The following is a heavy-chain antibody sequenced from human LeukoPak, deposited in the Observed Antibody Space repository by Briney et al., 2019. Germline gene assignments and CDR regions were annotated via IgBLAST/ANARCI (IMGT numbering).Heavy chain of an antibody. CDR2: IYYSGST. CDR3: ARVGLRYFDWYPLDY. Sequence: SETLSLTCTVSGGSISSSSYYWGWTRQPPGKGLEWIGYIYYSGSTNYNPSLKSRVTISVDTSKNQFSLKLSSVTAADTAVYYCARVGLRYFDWYPLDYWGQGTLVTVSS. CDR1: GGSISSSSYY. J-gene: IGHJ4*02. D-gene: IGHD3-9*01. V-gene: IGHV4-61*05.